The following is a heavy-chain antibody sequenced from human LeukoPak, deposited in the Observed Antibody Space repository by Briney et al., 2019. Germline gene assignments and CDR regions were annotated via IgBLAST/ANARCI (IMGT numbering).Heavy chain of an antibody. CDR3: ARDGGTYYDFWSGYYSPSPLDAFDI. CDR1: GGSISSYY. J-gene: IGHJ3*02. Sequence: SETLSLTCTVSGGSISSYYWSWIRQPPGKGLEWIGYIYYSGSTNYNPSLKSRVTISLDTSKNQFSLKLSSVTAADTAVYYCARDGGTYYDFWSGYYSPSPLDAFDIWGQGTMVTVSS. D-gene: IGHD3-3*01. CDR2: IYYSGST. V-gene: IGHV4-59*12.